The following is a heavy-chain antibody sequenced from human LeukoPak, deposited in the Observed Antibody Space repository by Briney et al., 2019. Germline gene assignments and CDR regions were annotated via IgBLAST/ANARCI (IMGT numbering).Heavy chain of an antibody. CDR3: KSPVIVGLDAFDI. Sequence: GGSLRLSCAASGFTFSSYGVHWVRQAPGKGLEWVAVISYDGSNRYYADSVKGRFTISRDNSKNTLYLQMNSLRAEDTAVYYCKSPVIVGLDAFDIWGQGTMVTVSS. CDR2: ISYDGSNR. CDR1: GFTFSSYG. V-gene: IGHV3-30*03. D-gene: IGHD3-22*01. J-gene: IGHJ3*02.